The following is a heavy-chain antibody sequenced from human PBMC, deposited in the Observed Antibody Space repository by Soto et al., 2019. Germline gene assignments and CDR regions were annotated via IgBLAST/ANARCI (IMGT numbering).Heavy chain of an antibody. CDR2: ISAYNGNT. Sequence: ASVKVSCKASGYTFTSYAMHWVRQAPGQGLEWMGWISAYNGNTNYAQKLQGRVTMTTDTSTSTAYMELRSLRSDDTAVYYCARVGTPLLLPDYWGQGTLVTVSS. CDR3: ARVGTPLLLPDY. V-gene: IGHV1-18*01. J-gene: IGHJ4*02. D-gene: IGHD2-15*01. CDR1: GYTFTSYA.